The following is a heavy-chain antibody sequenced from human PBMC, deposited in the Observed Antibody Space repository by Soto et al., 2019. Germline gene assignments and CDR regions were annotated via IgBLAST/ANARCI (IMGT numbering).Heavy chain of an antibody. V-gene: IGHV4-39*01. CDR3: ARHRGSGLTTHFDY. J-gene: IGHJ4*02. CDR1: GASTSSGSYF. Sequence: SETLSLTCTFSGASTSSGSYFWGWIRQPPGKGLEWVGTRHFTGTTYSNPSLKSRVTISVDTSKNQFSLKLSSVTAADTAVYYCARHRGSGLTTHFDYWGQGTLVTVS. CDR2: RHFTGTT. D-gene: IGHD6-19*01.